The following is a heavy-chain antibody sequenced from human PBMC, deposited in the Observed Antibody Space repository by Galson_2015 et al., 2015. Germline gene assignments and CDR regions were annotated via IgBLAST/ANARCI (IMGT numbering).Heavy chain of an antibody. CDR3: ARGLDYDFWSAALPTYYYGMDV. V-gene: IGHV4-30-4*01. CDR2: IYYSGST. D-gene: IGHD3-3*01. CDR1: GGSISSGDHY. J-gene: IGHJ6*02. Sequence: TLSLTCTVSGGSISSGDHYWSWIRQPPGKGLEWIGYIYYSGSTYYNPSLKSRVTISVDTSKNQFSLKLSSVTAADTAVYYCARGLDYDFWSAALPTYYYGMDVWGQGTTVTVSS.